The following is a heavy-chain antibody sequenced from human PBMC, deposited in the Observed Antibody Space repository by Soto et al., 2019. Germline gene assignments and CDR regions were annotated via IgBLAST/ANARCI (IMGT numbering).Heavy chain of an antibody. J-gene: IGHJ6*02. CDR2: IVVGSGNT. CDR1: GFTFTSSA. Sequence: ASVKVSCKASGFTFTSSAVQWVRQARGQRLEWIGGIVVGSGNTNYAQKFQERVTITRDRSTSTAYMELSSLRSEDTAVYYCAAERHSNRYYYYGMDVWGQGTTVTVSS. D-gene: IGHD4-4*01. CDR3: AAERHSNRYYYYGMDV. V-gene: IGHV1-58*01.